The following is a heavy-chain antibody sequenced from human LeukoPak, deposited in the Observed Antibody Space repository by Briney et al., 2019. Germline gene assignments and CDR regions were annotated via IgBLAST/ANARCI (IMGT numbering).Heavy chain of an antibody. Sequence: ASVKVSCKASGGTFSSYAISWLRQAPGQGLEWMGGIILIFGTANYAQKFQGRVTITTDESTSTAYMELSSLRSEDTAVYYCARLVWYYYDSSGYMTDVWGKGTTVTVSS. D-gene: IGHD3-22*01. CDR3: ARLVWYYYDSSGYMTDV. CDR1: GGTFSSYA. V-gene: IGHV1-69*05. J-gene: IGHJ6*04. CDR2: IILIFGTA.